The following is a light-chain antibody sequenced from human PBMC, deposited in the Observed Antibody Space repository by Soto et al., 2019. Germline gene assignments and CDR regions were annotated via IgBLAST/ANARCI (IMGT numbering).Light chain of an antibody. Sequence: QAVVTQEPSLTVSPGGTVTLTCASSAGAVTSAYYPNWFQQIPGQAPRAPIYSTNNKHPWTPARFSGSLLGGKAALTLSGAQPEDEADYYCLLYYGGAQVLFGGGTQLTVL. J-gene: IGLJ2*01. CDR2: STN. CDR3: LLYYGGAQVL. V-gene: IGLV7-43*01. CDR1: AGAVTSAYY.